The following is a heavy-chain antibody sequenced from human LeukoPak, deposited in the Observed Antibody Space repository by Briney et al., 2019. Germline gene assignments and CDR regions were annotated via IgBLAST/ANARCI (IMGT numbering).Heavy chain of an antibody. CDR1: GFSLSVPGGG. J-gene: IGHJ4*02. CDR3: AHRRSIAAGANTFDY. Sequence: SGPTVVKPTQTLTLTCTFSGFSLSVPGGGVGWIRQPPGKALEWLAIIYWDDDPRYSPSLRSRLAITKDTSKNQVVLTLTHVDPEDTATYYCAHRRSIAAGANTFDYWGQGTLVTVSS. D-gene: IGHD6-25*01. V-gene: IGHV2-5*02. CDR2: IYWDDDP.